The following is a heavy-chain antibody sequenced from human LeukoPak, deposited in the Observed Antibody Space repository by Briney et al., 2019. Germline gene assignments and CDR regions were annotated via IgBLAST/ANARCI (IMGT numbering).Heavy chain of an antibody. CDR2: IHSSGST. V-gene: IGHV4-4*08. J-gene: IGHJ4*02. CDR3: VREGYDSSGYYLDS. CDR1: GGSISGYY. D-gene: IGHD3-22*01. Sequence: PSETLSLTCTVPGGSISGYYWSWFRQPPGKGLEWFGWIHSSGSTEDNPSLKSRVTMSIDTSKNQISLKLYSVTAADTAVYYCVREGYDSSGYYLDSWGQGTLVTVSS.